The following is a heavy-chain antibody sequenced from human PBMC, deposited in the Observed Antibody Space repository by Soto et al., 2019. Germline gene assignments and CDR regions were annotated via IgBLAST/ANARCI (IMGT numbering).Heavy chain of an antibody. CDR1: GYTFTSYD. V-gene: IGHV1-8*01. J-gene: IGHJ4*02. D-gene: IGHD3-10*01. CDR3: ARRYQAFGKYYFDY. Sequence: QVQLVQSEAEVKKPGASVKVSCKASGYTFTSYDINWVRQATGQGLEWMGWMNPNSGNTGYAQKFQGRVTMTRNTSISTAYMELSSLRSEDTAVYYCARRYQAFGKYYFDYWGQGTLVTVSS. CDR2: MNPNSGNT.